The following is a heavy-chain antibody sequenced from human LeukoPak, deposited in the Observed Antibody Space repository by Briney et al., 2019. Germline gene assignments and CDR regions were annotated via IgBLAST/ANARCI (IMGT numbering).Heavy chain of an antibody. CDR3: AKNGNTFDI. J-gene: IGHJ3*02. V-gene: IGHV3-30*02. Sequence: GGSLRLSCAASGFTFSSYGVHWVRQAPGKGLEWVSFIRYDGTSKLYADSVKGRFTISRDNSKNTLYLQMNSLRAEDTAVYYCAKNGNTFDIWGQGTTVTVSS. D-gene: IGHD2/OR15-2a*01. CDR2: IRYDGTSK. CDR1: GFTFSSYG.